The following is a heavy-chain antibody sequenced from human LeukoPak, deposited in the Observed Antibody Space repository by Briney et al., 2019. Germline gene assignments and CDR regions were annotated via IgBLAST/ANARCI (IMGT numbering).Heavy chain of an antibody. CDR1: GFTFSSYS. J-gene: IGHJ3*02. CDR2: ISSSSSYI. V-gene: IGHV3-21*01. CDR3: ARVPHPPVAFDI. Sequence: GGSLRLSCAASGFTFSSYSMNWVRQAPGKGLEWVSSISSSSSYIYYADSVKGRFTISRDNAKNSLYLQMNSLSAEDTAVYYCARVPHPPVAFDIWGQGTMVTVSS.